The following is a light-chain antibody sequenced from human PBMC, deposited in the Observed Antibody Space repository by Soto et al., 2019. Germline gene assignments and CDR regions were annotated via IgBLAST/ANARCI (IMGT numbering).Light chain of an antibody. CDR1: QSVSSK. Sequence: EIVMTQSPATLSVSPGERATLSCRASQSVSSKLAWYQHRPGQTPRLLIYGASTRSTGIPARFSGSGSGTEFTLTISSLQSEDFAVYFCQQYNNWPPYTFGQGTKLDIK. CDR3: QQYNNWPPYT. J-gene: IGKJ2*01. V-gene: IGKV3-15*01. CDR2: GAS.